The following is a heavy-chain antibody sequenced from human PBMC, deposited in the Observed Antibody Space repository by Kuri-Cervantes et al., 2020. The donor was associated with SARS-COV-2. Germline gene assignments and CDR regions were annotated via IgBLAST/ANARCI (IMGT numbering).Heavy chain of an antibody. CDR3: ARDGLLWQLVRGGYYYYGMDV. CDR2: IYYSGST. D-gene: IGHD6-13*01. Sequence: SETLSLTCTVSGGSISSYYWSWIRQPPGKGLERIGYIYYSGSTNYNPSLKSRVTISVDTSKNQFSLKLSSVTAADTAVYYCARDGLLWQLVRGGYYYYGMDVWGQGTTVTVSS. V-gene: IGHV4-59*01. CDR1: GGSISSYY. J-gene: IGHJ6*02.